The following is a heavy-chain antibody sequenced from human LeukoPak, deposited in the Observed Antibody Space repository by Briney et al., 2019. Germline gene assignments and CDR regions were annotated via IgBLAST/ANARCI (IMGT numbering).Heavy chain of an antibody. CDR1: GYTFTGYY. D-gene: IGHD3-10*01. CDR2: INPNSGGT. Sequence: ASVKLSCTASGYTFTGYYMHWVRQAPGQGLEWMGWINPNSGGTNYAQKFQGWVTMTRDASISTAYMELSRLRSDDTAVYYCARVGSGSYWDYFDYWGQGTLVTVSS. J-gene: IGHJ4*02. CDR3: ARVGSGSYWDYFDY. V-gene: IGHV1-2*04.